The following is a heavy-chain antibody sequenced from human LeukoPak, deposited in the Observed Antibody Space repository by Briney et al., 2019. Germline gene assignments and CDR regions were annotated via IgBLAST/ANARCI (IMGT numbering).Heavy chain of an antibody. J-gene: IGHJ1*01. CDR2: ISGSGNAK. CDR3: ARAPSEVGGYYPEYFRH. CDR1: GFSFSSYS. Sequence: GGSLRLSCAASGFSFSSYSMNWVRQAPGKGLEWVSYISGSGNAKHYTDSVKGRFTISRDNAKNALYLQMNSLRVEDTAVYYCARAPSEVGGYYPEYFRHWGQGTLVTVSS. D-gene: IGHD3-22*01. V-gene: IGHV3-48*01.